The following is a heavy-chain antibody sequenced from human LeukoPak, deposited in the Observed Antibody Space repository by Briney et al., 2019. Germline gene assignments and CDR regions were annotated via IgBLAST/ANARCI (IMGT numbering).Heavy chain of an antibody. V-gene: IGHV3-23*01. D-gene: IGHD1-1*01. J-gene: IGHJ1*01. CDR3: AKEATYKPPDLFQH. CDR2: VSFSGGTI. Sequence: GGSLRLSCAASGFTVSTNYMSWVRQAPGKGLEWVSTVSFSGGTIHYADSVKGRFTISRDNSKNTLYLQMNSLRAEDTAVYYCAKEATYKPPDLFQHWGQGTLVTVSS. CDR1: GFTVSTNY.